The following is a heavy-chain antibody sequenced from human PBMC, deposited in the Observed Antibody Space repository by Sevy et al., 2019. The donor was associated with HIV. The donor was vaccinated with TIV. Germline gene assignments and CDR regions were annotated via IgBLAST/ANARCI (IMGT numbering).Heavy chain of an antibody. CDR3: ARDAGGGTTNSGMDV. Sequence: ASVKVSCKASGYTFIDEYLHWVRQAPGQGLEWMGRVYPNSGGTNYAQRFQGRVTMTRDKSISTAYMELSRLRSDETAEYYCARDAGGGTTNSGMDVWGQGTTVTVSS. CDR2: VYPNSGGT. D-gene: IGHD1-7*01. V-gene: IGHV1-2*06. J-gene: IGHJ6*02. CDR1: GYTFIDEY.